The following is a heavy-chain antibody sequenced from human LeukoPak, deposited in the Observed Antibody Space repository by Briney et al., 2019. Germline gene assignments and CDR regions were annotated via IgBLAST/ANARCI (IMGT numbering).Heavy chain of an antibody. V-gene: IGHV4-39*07. CDR3: ASGRYNWNYFDY. CDR2: IYYSGST. Sequence: SETLSLTCTVSGGSISSSSYYWGWIRQPPGKGLEWIGSIYYSGSTYYNPSLKSRVTISVDTSKNQFSLKLSSVTAADTAVYYCASGRYNWNYFDYWGQGTLVTVSS. J-gene: IGHJ4*02. D-gene: IGHD1-20*01. CDR1: GGSISSSSYY.